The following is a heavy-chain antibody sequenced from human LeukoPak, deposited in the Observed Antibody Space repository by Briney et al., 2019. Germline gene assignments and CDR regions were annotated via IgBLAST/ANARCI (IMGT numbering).Heavy chain of an antibody. Sequence: ASVKVSCKASGGTFSSYAISWVRQAPGQGLEWMGWINPNSGGTNYAQKFQGRVTMTRDTSISTAYMELSRLRSDDTAVYYCASLPPVDCGGDCYSIWDYWGQGTLVTVSS. J-gene: IGHJ4*02. CDR2: INPNSGGT. V-gene: IGHV1-2*02. D-gene: IGHD2-21*02. CDR3: ASLPPVDCGGDCYSIWDY. CDR1: GGTFSSYA.